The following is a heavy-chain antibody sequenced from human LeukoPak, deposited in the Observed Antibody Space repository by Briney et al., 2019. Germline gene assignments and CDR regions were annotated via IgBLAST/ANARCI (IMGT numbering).Heavy chain of an antibody. D-gene: IGHD5-18*01. CDR1: GFTFNYYA. Sequence: GGSLRLSCAASGFTFNYYAMSWVRQAPGKGLEWVAVIWYDGSNKYYADSVKGRFTISRDNSKNTLYLQMNSLRAEDTAVYYCARGGYSYAFIDYWGQGTLVTVSS. J-gene: IGHJ4*02. CDR3: ARGGYSYAFIDY. CDR2: IWYDGSNK. V-gene: IGHV3-33*08.